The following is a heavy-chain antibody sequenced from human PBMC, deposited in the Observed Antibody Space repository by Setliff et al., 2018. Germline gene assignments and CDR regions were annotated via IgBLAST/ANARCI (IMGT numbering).Heavy chain of an antibody. Sequence: PSETLSLTCAVYSGSFSGYYWSWIRQPPGKGLEWIGEINHSGNTNHNPSLKSRVTISVDTSKNQISLKLSSVTAADTAVYYCARGHPPSDSSGYYYAYWGQGTLVTVSS. J-gene: IGHJ4*02. CDR1: SGSFSGYY. D-gene: IGHD3-22*01. CDR2: INHSGNT. V-gene: IGHV4-34*01. CDR3: ARGHPPSDSSGYYYAY.